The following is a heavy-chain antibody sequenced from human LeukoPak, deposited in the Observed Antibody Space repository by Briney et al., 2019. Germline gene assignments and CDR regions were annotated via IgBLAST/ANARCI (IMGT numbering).Heavy chain of an antibody. Sequence: SETLSLTCAVYGGSFSGYYWSWIRQPPGKGLEWIGEINHSGSTNYNPSLKSRVTISVDTSKNQFSLKLSSVTAADTAVYYCARDLGIGYCSGGSCYNFYGMDVWGQGTTVTVSS. J-gene: IGHJ6*02. CDR3: ARDLGIGYCSGGSCYNFYGMDV. V-gene: IGHV4-34*01. CDR1: GGSFSGYY. D-gene: IGHD2-15*01. CDR2: INHSGST.